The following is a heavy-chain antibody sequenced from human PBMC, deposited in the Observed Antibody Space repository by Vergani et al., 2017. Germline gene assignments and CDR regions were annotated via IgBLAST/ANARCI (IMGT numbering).Heavy chain of an antibody. Sequence: EVQLVESGGGLVQPGGSLRLSCTASGFIFSESGMNWVRQTPGKGREWLSYISGGTKTINNADSVRGRFTISRDNAKNSLYLQMNSLRAEDTAIYYCAKSNDYWGQGTLVTVSS. V-gene: IGHV3-48*01. J-gene: IGHJ4*02. CDR1: GFIFSESG. CDR3: AKSNDY. CDR2: ISGGTKTI.